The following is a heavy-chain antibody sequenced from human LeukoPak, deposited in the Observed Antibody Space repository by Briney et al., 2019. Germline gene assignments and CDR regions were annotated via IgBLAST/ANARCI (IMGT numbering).Heavy chain of an antibody. J-gene: IGHJ6*02. CDR1: GFTFSSYG. CDR2: ISYDGSNK. D-gene: IGHD6-13*01. CDR3: ANSIAAGDYYYGMDV. V-gene: IGHV3-30*18. Sequence: PGGSLRLSCAASGFTFSSYGMHWVRQAPGKGLEWVAVISYDGSNKYYADSMKGRFTISRDNSKNTLYLQMNSLRAEDTAVYYCANSIAAGDYYYGMDVWGQGTTVTVSS.